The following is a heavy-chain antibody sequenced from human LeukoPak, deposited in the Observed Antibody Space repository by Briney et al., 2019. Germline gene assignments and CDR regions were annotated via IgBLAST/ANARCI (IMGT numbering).Heavy chain of an antibody. CDR1: GGSISSYY. D-gene: IGHD2-2*01. CDR3: ARASSYYYMDV. Sequence: PSETLSLTCTVSGGSISSYYWSWIRQPPGKGLEWIGYIYYSGSTNYNPSLKSRVTISVDTSKNQFSLKLGSVTAADTAVYYCARASSYYYMDVWGKGTTVTVSS. J-gene: IGHJ6*03. V-gene: IGHV4-59*01. CDR2: IYYSGST.